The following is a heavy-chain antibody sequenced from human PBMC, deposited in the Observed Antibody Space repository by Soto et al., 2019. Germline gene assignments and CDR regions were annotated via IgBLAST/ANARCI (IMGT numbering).Heavy chain of an antibody. CDR3: ARAETPVYYFDY. CDR2: IYYSGST. V-gene: IGHV4-59*01. J-gene: IGHJ4*02. CDR1: GGSISSYY. Sequence: SETLSLTCTVSGGSISSYYWSWIRQPPGKGLEWIGYIYYSGSTNYNPSLKSRVTISVDTSKNQFSLKLSSVTAADTAVYYCARAETPVYYFDYWGQGTLVTVSS.